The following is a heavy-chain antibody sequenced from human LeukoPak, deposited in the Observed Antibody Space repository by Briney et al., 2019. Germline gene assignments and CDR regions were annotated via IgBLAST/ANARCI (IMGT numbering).Heavy chain of an antibody. D-gene: IGHD3-3*01. CDR2: ISSTTNFI. CDR3: TRTRMYDFSLDY. J-gene: IGHJ4*02. Sequence: PGGSLRLSCAASEFTFSNFKMNWVRQAPGKGLEWVSSISSTTNFIHYADSVKGRFTISRDNAKNSLYLQMNSLRPEDTAVYYCTRTRMYDFSLDYWGRGTLVTVSS. CDR1: EFTFSNFK. V-gene: IGHV3-21*04.